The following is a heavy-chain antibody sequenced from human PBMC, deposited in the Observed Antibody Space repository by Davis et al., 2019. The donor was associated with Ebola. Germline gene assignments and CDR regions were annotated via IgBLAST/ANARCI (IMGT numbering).Heavy chain of an antibody. D-gene: IGHD6-19*01. J-gene: IGHJ6*02. CDR2: IRSSDTTI. CDR3: ARDKRSSWYGGMDV. Sequence: GESLKISCAASGFTFSKYEMNWVRQAPGKGLEWVSSIRSSDTTIYYSDPVKGRFTVSRDNAKNSLYLQMNSLRAEDTAVYYCARDKRSSWYGGMDVWGQGTTVTVSS. CDR1: GFTFSKYE. V-gene: IGHV3-48*03.